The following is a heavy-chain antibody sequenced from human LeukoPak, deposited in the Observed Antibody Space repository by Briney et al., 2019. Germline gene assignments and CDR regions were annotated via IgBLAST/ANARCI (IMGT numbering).Heavy chain of an antibody. Sequence: GASVKVSCQASGYTFTSYDINWVRQATGQGLEWMGWMNPNSGNTGYAKKFQGRVTITRNTSISTAYMELSSLRSEDTAVYYCARGGYCSSTSCYTGDWFDPWGQGTLVTVSS. D-gene: IGHD2-2*02. CDR3: ARGGYCSSTSCYTGDWFDP. J-gene: IGHJ5*02. V-gene: IGHV1-8*03. CDR1: GYTFTSYD. CDR2: MNPNSGNT.